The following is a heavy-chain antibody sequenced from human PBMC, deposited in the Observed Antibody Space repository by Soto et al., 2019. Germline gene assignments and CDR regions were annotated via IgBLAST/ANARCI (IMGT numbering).Heavy chain of an antibody. Sequence: LGESLKISCQTSGYRFSSYWIVWVRQMPGKGLEWMGIIYPGDSETRYSPSFEGRVTISVDTSINTAYVQWSSLQASDTAIYYCARRVGTWPFHFDYWGQGTLVTVSS. V-gene: IGHV5-51*01. CDR1: GYRFSSYW. CDR3: ARRVGTWPFHFDY. CDR2: IYPGDSET. J-gene: IGHJ4*02.